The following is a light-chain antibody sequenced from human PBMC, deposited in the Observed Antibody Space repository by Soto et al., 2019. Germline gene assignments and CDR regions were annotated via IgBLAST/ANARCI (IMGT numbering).Light chain of an antibody. V-gene: IGKV1-5*01. J-gene: IGKJ1*01. Sequence: DILMAQSPSTLSASLGVRVTITCGAIQSFSNWVAWYQQKSGKAPRLLICDVSSLESGVPSRFSGSASVTEFILTISSLQPDDFATYYCQQFDRYSWTFGKGTSEEMK. CDR2: DVS. CDR3: QQFDRYSWT. CDR1: QSFSNW.